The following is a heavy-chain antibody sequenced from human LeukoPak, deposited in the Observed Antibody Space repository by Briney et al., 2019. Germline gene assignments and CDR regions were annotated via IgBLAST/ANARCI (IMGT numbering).Heavy chain of an antibody. CDR2: IKSKTDGGTT. D-gene: IGHD6-19*01. J-gene: IGHJ4*02. Sequence: GGSLRLSCAASGFTFTNAWMSWVRQAPGKGLEWVGRIKSKTDGGTTDYAAPVKGRFTISRDDSKNTLFLQMNSLKTEDTAVYYCTTGPITVAGDFDYWGQGTLVTVSS. CDR3: TTGPITVAGDFDY. V-gene: IGHV3-15*01. CDR1: GFTFTNAW.